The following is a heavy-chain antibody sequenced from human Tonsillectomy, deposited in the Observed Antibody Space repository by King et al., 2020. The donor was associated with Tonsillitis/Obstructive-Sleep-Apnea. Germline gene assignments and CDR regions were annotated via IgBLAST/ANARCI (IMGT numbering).Heavy chain of an antibody. CDR3: ARGGPYCSGGSCYPYFDY. J-gene: IGHJ4*02. V-gene: IGHV1-69*01. CDR2: IIPIFGTS. Sequence: QLVQSGAEVKKPGSSVKVSCKASGGTFSSYAISWVRQAPGQGLEWMGWIIPIFGTSNYAQKFQSRVTITADESTSTAYLERSSLESEDTAVYYCARGGPYCSGGSCYPYFDYWGQGTLVTVSS. CDR1: GGTFSSYA. D-gene: IGHD2-15*01.